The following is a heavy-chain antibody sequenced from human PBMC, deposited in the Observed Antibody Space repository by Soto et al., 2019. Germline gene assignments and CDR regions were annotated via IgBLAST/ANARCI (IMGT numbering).Heavy chain of an antibody. V-gene: IGHV3-21*01. Sequence: GGSLRLSCAASGFTFSRYSMNWVRQAPGKGLEWVSSISSTTNYIYYADSMKGRFTVSRDNAKNSVYLDMNSLSAEDTAVYYCARESEDLTSNFDDWGQGTLVTVSS. CDR1: GFTFSRYS. J-gene: IGHJ4*02. CDR2: ISSTTNYI. CDR3: ARESEDLTSNFDD.